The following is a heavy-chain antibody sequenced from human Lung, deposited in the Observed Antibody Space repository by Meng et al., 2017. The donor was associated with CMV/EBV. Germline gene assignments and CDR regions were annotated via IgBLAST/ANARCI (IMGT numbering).Heavy chain of an antibody. V-gene: IGHV3-48*04. Sequence: GEXXKISCAASGFTFGAYGMNWVRQAPGKGLEWVSYISTRGTTIYYADSVKGRFTISRDNAKGSLFLQMNNLRAEDTAIYYCATYNGYSLFFDYSGQGALVTVSS. J-gene: IGHJ4*02. D-gene: IGHD5-18*01. CDR2: ISTRGTTI. CDR3: ATYNGYSLFFDY. CDR1: GFTFGAYG.